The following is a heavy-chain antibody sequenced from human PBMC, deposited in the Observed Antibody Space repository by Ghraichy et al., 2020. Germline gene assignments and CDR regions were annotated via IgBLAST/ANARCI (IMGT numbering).Heavy chain of an antibody. CDR2: IYHSGST. CDR1: GGSISSSNW. Sequence: SETLSLTCAVSGGSISSSNWWSWVRQPPGKGLEWIGEIYHSGSTNYNPSLKSRVTISVDKSKNQFSLKLSSVTAADTAVYYCAREPAALNYYMDVWGKGTTVTVSS. CDR3: AREPAALNYYMDV. D-gene: IGHD2-2*01. J-gene: IGHJ6*03. V-gene: IGHV4-4*02.